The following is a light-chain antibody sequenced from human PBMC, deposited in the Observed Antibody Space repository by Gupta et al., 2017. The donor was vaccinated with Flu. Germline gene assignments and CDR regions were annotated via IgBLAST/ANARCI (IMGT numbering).Light chain of an antibody. CDR2: DAS. Sequence: MVLRPFPATLSLSPGERATLFCRASQSVSTYLAWYQHKPGQAPRLLIYDASNRATGIPARFSGSGSGTDFTLTISSLEPEDFAVYYCQKRSNWPPYTFGQGTRLEIK. V-gene: IGKV3-11*01. CDR1: QSVSTY. CDR3: QKRSNWPPYT. J-gene: IGKJ2*01.